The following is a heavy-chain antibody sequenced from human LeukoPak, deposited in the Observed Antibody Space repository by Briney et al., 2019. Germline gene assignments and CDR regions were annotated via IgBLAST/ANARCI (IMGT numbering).Heavy chain of an antibody. Sequence: PSQTLSLTCTVSGGSISSGSYYWSWIRQPAGKELERIGRIYTSGSTNYNPSLKSRVTISVDTSKNQFSLKLSSVTAADTAVYYCARALYSSSWLDAFDIWGQGTMVTVSS. CDR2: IYTSGST. CDR3: ARALYSSSWLDAFDI. V-gene: IGHV4-61*02. CDR1: GGSISSGSYY. J-gene: IGHJ3*02. D-gene: IGHD6-13*01.